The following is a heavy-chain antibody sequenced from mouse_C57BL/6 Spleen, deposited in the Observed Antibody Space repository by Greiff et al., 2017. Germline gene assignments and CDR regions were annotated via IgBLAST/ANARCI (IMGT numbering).Heavy chain of an antibody. J-gene: IGHJ4*01. Sequence: EESGPGLVKPSQSLSLTCSVTGYSITSGYYWNWIRQFPGNKLEWMGYISYDGSNNYNPSLKNRISITRDTSKNQFFLKLNSVTTEDTATYYCARDLDYYAMDYWGQGTSVTVSS. CDR1: GYSITSGYY. CDR3: ARDLDYYAMDY. CDR2: ISYDGSN. V-gene: IGHV3-6*01.